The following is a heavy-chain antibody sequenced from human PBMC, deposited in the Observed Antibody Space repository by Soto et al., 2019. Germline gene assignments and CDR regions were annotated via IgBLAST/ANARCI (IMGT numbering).Heavy chain of an antibody. J-gene: IGHJ4*02. CDR3: ASRVVDYYDSSGYYYFDY. CDR2: IYYSGST. V-gene: IGHV4-39*07. CDR1: GGSISSSSYY. D-gene: IGHD3-22*01. Sequence: SETLSLTCTVSGGSISSSSYYWGWIRQPPGKGLEWIGSIYYSGSTYYNPSLKSRVTISVDTSKNQFSLKLSSVTAADTAVYYCASRVVDYYDSSGYYYFDYWGQGTLVTVSS.